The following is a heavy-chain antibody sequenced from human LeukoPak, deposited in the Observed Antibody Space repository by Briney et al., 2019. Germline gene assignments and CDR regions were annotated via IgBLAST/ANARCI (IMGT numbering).Heavy chain of an antibody. CDR1: GFTFSSYS. CDR3: ARDADYCDSSGYKYYYYGMDV. CDR2: ISSSSSYI. D-gene: IGHD3-22*01. J-gene: IGHJ6*02. V-gene: IGHV3-21*01. Sequence: GGSLRLSCAASGFTFSSYSMNWVRQAPGKGLEWVSSISSSSSYIYYADSVKGRFTISRDNAKNSLYLQMNSLRAEDTAVYYCARDADYCDSSGYKYYYYGMDVWGQGTTVTVSS.